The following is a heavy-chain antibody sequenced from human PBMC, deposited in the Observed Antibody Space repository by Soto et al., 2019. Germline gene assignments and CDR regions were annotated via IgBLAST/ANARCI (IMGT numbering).Heavy chain of an antibody. J-gene: IGHJ4*02. CDR1: GGSISSYY. D-gene: IGHD1-7*01. V-gene: IGHV4-59*13. CDR3: ARAASGELELADYFDY. CDR2: IYYSGST. Sequence: PSETLSLTCTVSGGSISSYYWRWIRQPPGKGLEWIGYIYYSGSTNYNPSLKSRVTISVDTSKNQFSLKLSSVTAADTAVYYCARAASGELELADYFDYWGQGSLVTVSS.